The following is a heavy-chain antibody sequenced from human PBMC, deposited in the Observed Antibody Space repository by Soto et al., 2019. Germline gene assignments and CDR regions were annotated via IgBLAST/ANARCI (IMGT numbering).Heavy chain of an antibody. D-gene: IGHD1-26*01. V-gene: IGHV3-30-3*01. CDR1: GFTFSSYA. J-gene: IGHJ4*02. CDR3: ARDPHLIVGVTAPFDY. Sequence: GGSLRLSCAASGFTFSSYAMHWVRQSPGKGLEWVAFISYDGSNKYYADSVKGRFTISRDNSKNTLYLQMNSLRAEDTAVYYCARDPHLIVGVTAPFDYWGQETLVTVSS. CDR2: ISYDGSNK.